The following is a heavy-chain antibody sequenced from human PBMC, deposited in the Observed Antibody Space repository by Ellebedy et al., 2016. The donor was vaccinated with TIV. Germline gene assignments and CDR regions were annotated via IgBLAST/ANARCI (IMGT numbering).Heavy chain of an antibody. CDR2: INPNSGGT. V-gene: IGHV1-2*02. CDR3: ARGYSTGWYNWFDP. CDR1: GYTFTGYY. J-gene: IGHJ5*02. D-gene: IGHD6-19*01. Sequence: AASVKVSCKASGYTFTGYYMHWVRQAPGQGLEWMGWINPNSGGTNYAQKFQGRVTMTRDTSSNTAYMELSRLRSDDTAVFYCARGYSTGWYNWFDPWGQGTLVTVSS.